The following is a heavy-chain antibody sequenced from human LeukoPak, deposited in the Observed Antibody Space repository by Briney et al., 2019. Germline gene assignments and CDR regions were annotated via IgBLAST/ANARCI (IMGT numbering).Heavy chain of an antibody. D-gene: IGHD2-2*01. Sequence: GGSLRLSCAASGFTFSSSRMNWVRQAPGKGLEWVASISSGSSYIYYADSVKGRFTISRDNAKKSLYLQMNSLRAEDTAVYYCARVAPIYSTSLYYLDSWGHGTLVTVSS. CDR2: ISSGSSYI. CDR1: GFTFSSSR. V-gene: IGHV3-21*01. J-gene: IGHJ4*01. CDR3: ARVAPIYSTSLYYLDS.